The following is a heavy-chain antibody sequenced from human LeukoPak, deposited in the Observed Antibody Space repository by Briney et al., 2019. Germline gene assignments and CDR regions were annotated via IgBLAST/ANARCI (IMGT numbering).Heavy chain of an antibody. CDR3: ARAAIGYYDSSGYLDY. D-gene: IGHD3-22*01. CDR1: GYIFTNYG. CDR2: ISAYNGNT. Sequence: GASVKVSCKASGYIFTNYGINWVRQAPGQGLEWMGWISAYNGNTNYAQKFQGRVTMTTDTSTSTAYMELRSLRSDDTAVYYCARAAIGYYDSSGYLDYWGQGTLVTVSS. J-gene: IGHJ4*02. V-gene: IGHV1-18*01.